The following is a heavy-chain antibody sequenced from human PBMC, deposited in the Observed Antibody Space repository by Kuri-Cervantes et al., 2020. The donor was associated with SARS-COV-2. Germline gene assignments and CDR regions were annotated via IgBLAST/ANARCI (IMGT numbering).Heavy chain of an antibody. Sequence: GGSLRLSCAASGFTFSSYWMSWVRQAPGKGLEWVANIKQDGSEKYYVDSVKGRFTISRDNAKNSLYLQMSGLKSEDTSIYYCAKDRGAYQNALAYWGQGTRGTGSS. CDR3: AKDRGAYQNALAY. V-gene: IGHV3-7*04. CDR1: GFTFSSYW. D-gene: IGHD1-26*01. J-gene: IGHJ4*02. CDR2: IKQDGSEK.